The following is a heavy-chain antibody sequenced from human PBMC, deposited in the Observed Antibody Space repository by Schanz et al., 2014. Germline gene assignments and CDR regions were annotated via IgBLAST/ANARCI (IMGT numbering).Heavy chain of an antibody. CDR2: INSVGSNT. Sequence: EVQLVQSGGGLVQPGGSLRLSCAASGFTFSSHWMHWVRQDPGKGLVWVARINSVGSNTDYADSVTGRFTISRDNAKNTLYLQMNTLRAEDTAVYVCVSQTGSPNYGGQGTLVNGSS. D-gene: IGHD6-13*01. J-gene: IGHJ4*02. V-gene: IGHV3-74*01. CDR1: GFTFSSHW. CDR3: VSQTGSPNY.